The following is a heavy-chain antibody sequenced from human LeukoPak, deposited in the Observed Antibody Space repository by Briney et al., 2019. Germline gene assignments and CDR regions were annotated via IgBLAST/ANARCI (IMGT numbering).Heavy chain of an antibody. Sequence: VASVKLSCTSSGYTLTNNYMHWGRQAPGQGLEWMGIINPSGGSTSYAQKFQGRVTMTRDTSTSTVYMELSSLRSEDTAVYYCARGTYSSSSGLDTHFDYWGQGTLVTVSS. D-gene: IGHD6-6*01. CDR3: ARGTYSSSSGLDTHFDY. V-gene: IGHV1-46*01. J-gene: IGHJ4*02. CDR2: INPSGGST. CDR1: GYTLTNNY.